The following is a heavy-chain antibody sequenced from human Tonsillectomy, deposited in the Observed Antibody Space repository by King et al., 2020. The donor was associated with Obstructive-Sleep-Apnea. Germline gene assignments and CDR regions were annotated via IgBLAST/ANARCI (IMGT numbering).Heavy chain of an antibody. CDR2: LSSDGSNK. V-gene: IGHV3-30*04. CDR3: ARESSPQWYIPPFDY. J-gene: IGHJ4*02. Sequence: VQLVESGGGVVQPGRSLRLSCAASEFTFSTYAMHWVRQAPGKGLEWVTVLSSDGSNKYYADSVQGRFTVSRDNSKNTLYLQMNRLRAEDTAVYYCARESSPQWYIPPFDYWGQGTLVTVSS. CDR1: EFTFSTYA. D-gene: IGHD1-1*01.